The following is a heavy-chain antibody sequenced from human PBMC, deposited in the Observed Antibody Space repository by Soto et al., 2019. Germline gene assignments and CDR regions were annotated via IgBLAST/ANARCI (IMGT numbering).Heavy chain of an antibody. V-gene: IGHV4-39*07. CDR2: IYYSGRT. CDR1: GDSINSRSYY. D-gene: IGHD2-2*01. Sequence: SETLSLTCTVTGDSINSRSYYWGWIRQPPGKGLEWIGSIYYSGRTYNNPSLRSRVSMSIDTSKDQFSLKLKSVTAADTAVYYCARVVVPAPIWGYNYFDPWGRGTRVTVSS. J-gene: IGHJ5*02. CDR3: ARVVVPAPIWGYNYFDP.